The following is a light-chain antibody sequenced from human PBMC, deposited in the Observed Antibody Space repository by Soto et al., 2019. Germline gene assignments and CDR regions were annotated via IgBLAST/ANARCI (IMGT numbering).Light chain of an antibody. CDR2: GAS. V-gene: IGKV3-20*01. J-gene: IGKJ1*01. CDR1: QSVSSN. CDR3: QQYGSPGT. Sequence: EIVLTQSPGTLSLSPGERATLSCRASQSVSSNLAWYQPQPGQAPSLLISGASSRATGIPDRFSGSGSGTDFTLTIRRLEPEDFAVDYCQQYGSPGTCGQGTKVDIK.